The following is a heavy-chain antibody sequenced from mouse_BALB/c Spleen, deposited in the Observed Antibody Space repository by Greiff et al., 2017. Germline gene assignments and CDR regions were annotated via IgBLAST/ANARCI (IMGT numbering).Heavy chain of an antibody. J-gene: IGHJ3*01. D-gene: IGHD2-4*01. Sequence: EVQVVDSGGGLVQPGGSLRLSCATSGFTFSDFYMEWVRQPPGKRLEWIAASRNKANDYTTEYSASVKGRFIVSRDTSQSILYLQMNALRAEDTAIYYCARVYDYDDGFAYWGQGTLVTVSA. CDR1: GFTFSDFY. V-gene: IGHV7-1*02. CDR2: SRNKANDYTT. CDR3: ARVYDYDDGFAY.